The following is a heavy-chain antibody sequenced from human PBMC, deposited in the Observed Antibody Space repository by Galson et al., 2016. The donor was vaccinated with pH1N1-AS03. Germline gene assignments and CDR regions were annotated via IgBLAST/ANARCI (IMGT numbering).Heavy chain of an antibody. D-gene: IGHD2-21*01. V-gene: IGHV4-59*08. CDR3: GRHLRNSYSMDV. J-gene: IGHJ6*02. Sequence: LSLTCTVSGGSINSYYWTWIRQPPGKGLVWIGQIYYTGDIIYTPSLRSRVTISVDTSKNQLSLSLSSVTAADTAVYYCGRHLRNSYSMDVWGQGTTVTVSS. CDR1: GGSINSYY. CDR2: IYYTGDI.